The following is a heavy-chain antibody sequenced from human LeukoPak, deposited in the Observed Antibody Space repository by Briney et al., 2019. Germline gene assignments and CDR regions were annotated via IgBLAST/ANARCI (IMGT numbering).Heavy chain of an antibody. J-gene: IGHJ6*03. CDR2: IYTSGST. D-gene: IGHD3-22*01. CDR1: GGSISSGSYY. V-gene: IGHV4-61*02. CDR3: ARLARHYDSSGYYFGGGGYYYYYMDV. Sequence: SETLSLTCTVSGGSISSGSYYWSWIRQPAGKGLEWIGRIYTSGSTNYNPSLKSRVTISVDTSKNQFSLKLSSVTAADTAVYYCARLARHYDSSGYYFGGGGYYYYYMDVWGKGTTVTVSS.